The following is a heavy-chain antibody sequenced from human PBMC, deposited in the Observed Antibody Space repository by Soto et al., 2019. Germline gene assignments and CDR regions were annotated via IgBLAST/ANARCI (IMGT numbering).Heavy chain of an antibody. V-gene: IGHV3-7*03. CDR1: GFTFSNYL. Sequence: PGGSLRLSCAASGFTFSNYLMTWVRQSPGKGLEWVANIRPDGSDKYYVDSVKGRFTISRDNAKNSLFLQMNSLRAEDTAVYYCARDQDSSSSNPFRFDCWGPGTLVTVSS. CDR3: ARDQDSSSSNPFRFDC. CDR2: IRPDGSDK. J-gene: IGHJ4*02. D-gene: IGHD6-6*01.